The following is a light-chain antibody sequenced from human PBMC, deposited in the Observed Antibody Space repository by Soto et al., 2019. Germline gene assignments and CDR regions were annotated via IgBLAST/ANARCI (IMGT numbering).Light chain of an antibody. CDR1: SSDVGGYNY. CDR3: SSYTSTITLV. CDR2: EVS. Sequence: QSALTQPASVSGSPGQSITISCTGTSSDVGGYNYVSWYQQHPGKAPKLMIYEVSNRPSGVSNRFSGSKSGNTASLTISGLQAEDEADYYCSSYTSTITLVFGGGPKLTVL. J-gene: IGLJ2*01. V-gene: IGLV2-14*01.